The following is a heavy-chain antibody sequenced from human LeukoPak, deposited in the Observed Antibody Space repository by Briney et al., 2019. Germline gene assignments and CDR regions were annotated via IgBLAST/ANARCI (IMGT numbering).Heavy chain of an antibody. Sequence: PGRSLRLSCAASGFTFSSYAMHWVRQAPGKGLEWVAFIRYDGSNKYYADSVKGRFTISRDNSKNTLYLQMNSLRAEDTAVYYCARDVARFLEWLAPPYYYYMDVWGKGTTVTVSS. V-gene: IGHV3-30*04. CDR3: ARDVARFLEWLAPPYYYYMDV. CDR1: GFTFSSYA. J-gene: IGHJ6*03. D-gene: IGHD3-3*01. CDR2: IRYDGSNK.